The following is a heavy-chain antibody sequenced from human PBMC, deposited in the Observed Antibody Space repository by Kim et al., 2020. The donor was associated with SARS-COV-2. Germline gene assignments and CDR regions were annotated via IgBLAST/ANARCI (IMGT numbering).Heavy chain of an antibody. V-gene: IGHV3-33*01. CDR2: IWYDGSNK. CDR3: ARSAAARRGYYYYGMDV. CDR1: GFTFSSYG. Sequence: GGSLRLSCAASGFTFSSYGMHWVRQAPGKGLEWVAVIWYDGSNKYYADSVKGRFTISRDNSKNTLYLQMNSLRAEDTAVYYCARSAAARRGYYYYGMDVCGQGTTVTVSS. J-gene: IGHJ6*02. D-gene: IGHD6-13*01.